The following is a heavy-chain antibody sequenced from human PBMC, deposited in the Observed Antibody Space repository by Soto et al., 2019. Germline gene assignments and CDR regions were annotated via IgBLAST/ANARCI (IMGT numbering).Heavy chain of an antibody. D-gene: IGHD6-13*01. CDR2: ISSSGSTI. J-gene: IGHJ5*02. CDR3: AGDDSRLRSNWFDP. V-gene: IGHV3-11*01. Sequence: GVTLRLSGAASGFTFSDYYMSWIRQAPGKGLEWVSYISSSGSTIYSADSVKGRFTISRANGKISLYLQMSSLRAEDTAVCYCAGDDSRLRSNWFDPWGQETLVTVSS. CDR1: GFTFSDYY.